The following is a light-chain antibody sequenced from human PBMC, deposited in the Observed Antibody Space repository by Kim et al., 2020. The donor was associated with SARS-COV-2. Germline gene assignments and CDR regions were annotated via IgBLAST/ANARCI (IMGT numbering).Light chain of an antibody. CDR2: AAS. CDR1: QSISSY. V-gene: IGKV1-39*01. Sequence: GDRVTITCRASQSISSYLNWYQQKPGKAPKLLIYAASSLQSGVPSRFSGSGSGTDFTLTISSLQPEDFATYYCQQSYSTPTTFGQGTKVDIK. J-gene: IGKJ1*01. CDR3: QQSYSTPTT.